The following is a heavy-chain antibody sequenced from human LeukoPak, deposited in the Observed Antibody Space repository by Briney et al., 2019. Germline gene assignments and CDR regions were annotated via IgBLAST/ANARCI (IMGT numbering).Heavy chain of an antibody. Sequence: PGGSLRLSCAASGFTFSSYAMSWVRQAPGKGLEWVSAISGSGGSTYYADSVKGRFTISRDNSKNTLYLQMNSLRAEDTAVYYCAKDLRRYSSSSGFDYWGQGTLVTVSS. J-gene: IGHJ4*02. CDR1: GFTFSSYA. CDR2: ISGSGGST. V-gene: IGHV3-23*01. CDR3: AKDLRRYSSSSGFDY. D-gene: IGHD6-6*01.